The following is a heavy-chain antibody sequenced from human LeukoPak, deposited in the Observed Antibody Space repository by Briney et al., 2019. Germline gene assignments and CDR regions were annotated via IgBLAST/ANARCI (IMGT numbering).Heavy chain of an antibody. J-gene: IGHJ5*02. CDR3: ATASITGTGGNWFDP. D-gene: IGHD1-20*01. CDR1: GGSISTYY. CDR2: IYYSGST. V-gene: IGHV4-59*12. Sequence: SETLSLTCTVSGGSISTYYWSWIRQPPGKGLEWIGYIYYSGSTNYNPSLKSRVTISVDTSKNQFSLKLSSVTAADTAVYYCATASITGTGGNWFDPWGQGTLVTVSS.